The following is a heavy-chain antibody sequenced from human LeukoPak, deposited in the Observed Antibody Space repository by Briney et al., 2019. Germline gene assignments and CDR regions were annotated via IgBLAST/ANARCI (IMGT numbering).Heavy chain of an antibody. CDR1: GYTFTSYD. D-gene: IGHD6-13*01. J-gene: IGHJ4*02. Sequence: ASVKVSCKASGYTFTSYDINWVRQATGQGLEWMGWMNPNSGNTGYAQKFQGRATITRNTSISTAYMELSSLRSEDTAVYYCARAVQTETIAAAGYYWGQGTLVTVSS. CDR3: ARAVQTETIAAAGYY. CDR2: MNPNSGNT. V-gene: IGHV1-8*03.